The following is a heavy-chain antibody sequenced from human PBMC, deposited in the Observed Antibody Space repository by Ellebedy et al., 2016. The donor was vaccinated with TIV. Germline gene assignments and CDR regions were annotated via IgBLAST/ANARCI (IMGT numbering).Heavy chain of an antibody. CDR1: GDSVSSNSAS. CDR2: TYYRSKWYN. D-gene: IGHD1-1*01. Sequence: SETLSLXXAISGDSVSSNSASWNWIRQSPSRGLEWLGRTYYRSKWYNDYAESVKGRIIINPDTSKNQISLQLNSVTPEDTAVYYCARATTARFDYWGQGTLVTVSS. J-gene: IGHJ4*02. V-gene: IGHV6-1*01. CDR3: ARATTARFDY.